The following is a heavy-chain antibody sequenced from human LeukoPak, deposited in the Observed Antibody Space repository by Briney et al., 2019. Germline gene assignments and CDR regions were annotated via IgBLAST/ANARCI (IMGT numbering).Heavy chain of an antibody. CDR2: INHSGTT. CDR3: ARGRIAARLLRAFDI. J-gene: IGHJ3*02. CDR1: GGSFSGYF. V-gene: IGHV4-34*01. D-gene: IGHD6-6*01. Sequence: SETPSLTCAVYGGSFSGYFWTWIRHSPGKGLEWIGEINHSGTTNYNPSLKNRVTVSADTSKDQFSLRLSSVSAADTAVYYCARGRIAARLLRAFDIWGQGTMVTVSS.